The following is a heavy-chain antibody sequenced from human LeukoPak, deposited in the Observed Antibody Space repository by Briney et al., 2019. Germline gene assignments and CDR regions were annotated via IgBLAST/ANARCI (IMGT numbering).Heavy chain of an antibody. J-gene: IGHJ4*02. CDR3: ARDSSGWYYFDY. Sequence: GGSLRLSCAASGFTFSSYAMSWVRQAPGKGLEWVSAISGSGGSTYYADSVKGRFTISRDNSKNTLYLQMNSLRAEDTAVYYCARDSSGWYYFDYWGQGTLVTVSS. V-gene: IGHV3-23*01. D-gene: IGHD6-19*01. CDR1: GFTFSSYA. CDR2: ISGSGGST.